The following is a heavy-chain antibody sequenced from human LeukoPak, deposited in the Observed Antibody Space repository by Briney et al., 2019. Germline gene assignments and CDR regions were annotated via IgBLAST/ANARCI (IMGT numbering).Heavy chain of an antibody. J-gene: IGHJ6*04. CDR3: ARVSDIVATMGLEYYYYGMDV. Sequence: GGSLRLSCAASGFTFSSYSMNWVRQAPGRGLEWVSSISSSSSYIYYADSVKGRFTISRDNAKNSLYLQMNSLRAEDTAVYYCARVSDIVATMGLEYYYYGMDVWGKGTTVTVSS. D-gene: IGHD5-12*01. V-gene: IGHV3-21*01. CDR1: GFTFSSYS. CDR2: ISSSSSYI.